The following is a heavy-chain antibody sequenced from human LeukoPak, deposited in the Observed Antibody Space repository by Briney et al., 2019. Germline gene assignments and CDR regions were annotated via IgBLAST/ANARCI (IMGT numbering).Heavy chain of an antibody. J-gene: IGHJ3*02. D-gene: IGHD6-19*01. CDR1: GYTFTNYA. CDR3: ASRGSSIAVAGTAFDI. V-gene: IGHV7-4-1*02. Sequence: ASVKVSCKASGYTFTNYAMSWVRQAPGQGLEWMGWINTNTGNPTYAQGFTGRFVFSLDTSVSTAHLQISSLKAEDTAVYYCASRGSSIAVAGTAFDIWGQGTMVTVSS. CDR2: INTNTGNP.